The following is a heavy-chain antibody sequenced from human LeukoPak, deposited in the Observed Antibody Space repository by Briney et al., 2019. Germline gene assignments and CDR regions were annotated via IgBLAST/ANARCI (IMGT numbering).Heavy chain of an antibody. Sequence: SGGSLRLSCAASGFTFSSYAMSWVRQAPGKGLEWVSAISGSGGSTYYADSVKGRFTISRDNSKNTLYLQMNSLRAEDTAVYYCANLLSSGWYDYFDYWGQGTLVTVSS. CDR2: ISGSGGST. CDR3: ANLLSSGWYDYFDY. CDR1: GFTFSSYA. J-gene: IGHJ4*02. V-gene: IGHV3-23*01. D-gene: IGHD6-19*01.